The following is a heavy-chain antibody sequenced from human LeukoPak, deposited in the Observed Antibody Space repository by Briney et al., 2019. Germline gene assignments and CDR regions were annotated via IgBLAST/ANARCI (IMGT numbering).Heavy chain of an antibody. D-gene: IGHD5-18*01. Sequence: PSETLPLTCTVSGGSISSGDYYWSWIRQPPGKGLEWIGYIYYSGSTYYNPSLKSRVTISVDTSKNQFSLKLSSVTAADTAVYYCASQRALRGYSYGLDYWGQGTLVTVSS. V-gene: IGHV4-30-4*01. J-gene: IGHJ4*02. CDR1: GGSISSGDYY. CDR3: ASQRALRGYSYGLDY. CDR2: IYYSGST.